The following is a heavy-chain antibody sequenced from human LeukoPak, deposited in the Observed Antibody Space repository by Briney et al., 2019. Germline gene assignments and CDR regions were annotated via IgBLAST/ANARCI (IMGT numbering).Heavy chain of an antibody. CDR3: ARVSGSYYFPGPAGY. CDR1: GFTFSSYW. Sequence: GGSLRLSCAASGFTFSSYWMSWVRQAPGKGLEWVANIKQDGSEKYYVDSVKGRFTISRDNAKNSLYLQMNSLRAEDTAVYYCARVSGSYYFPGPAGYWGQGTLVTVSS. D-gene: IGHD1-26*01. V-gene: IGHV3-7*01. J-gene: IGHJ4*02. CDR2: IKQDGSEK.